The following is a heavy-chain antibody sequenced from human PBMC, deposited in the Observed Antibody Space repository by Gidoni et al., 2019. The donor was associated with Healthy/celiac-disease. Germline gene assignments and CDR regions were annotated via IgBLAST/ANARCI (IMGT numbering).Heavy chain of an antibody. J-gene: IGHJ6*02. V-gene: IGHV3-30*18. CDR1: GFTFSSYG. CDR3: AKFPYDGSGNPLHYGMDV. CDR2: VSDDGSNK. D-gene: IGHD3-10*01. Sequence: QVQLEEYGGGVVQPGRSVRLSCAASGFTFSSYGRHWVRQAPGKGLEWVAVVSDDGSNKYYADSVKGRFTISRDNSKNTLYLQINSLRAEDTAVYYFAKFPYDGSGNPLHYGMDVWGQGTTVTVSS.